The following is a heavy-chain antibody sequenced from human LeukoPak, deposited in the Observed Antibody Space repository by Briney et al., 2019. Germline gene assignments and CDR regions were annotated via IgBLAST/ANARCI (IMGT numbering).Heavy chain of an antibody. CDR1: GYTFTSYD. D-gene: IGHD6-19*01. Sequence: GASVKVSCKASGYTFTSYDINWVRQATGQGLEWMGWMNPNSGNTGYAQKFQGRVTITRNTSISTAYMELSSLRSEDTAVYYCARGLMREYSSGWYMHYFDYWGQGTLVTVSP. CDR3: ARGLMREYSSGWYMHYFDY. J-gene: IGHJ4*02. V-gene: IGHV1-8*03. CDR2: MNPNSGNT.